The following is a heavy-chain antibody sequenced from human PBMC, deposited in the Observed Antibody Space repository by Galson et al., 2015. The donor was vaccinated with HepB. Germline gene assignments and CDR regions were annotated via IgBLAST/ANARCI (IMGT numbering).Heavy chain of an antibody. CDR3: ATGGGSYYKWFDP. J-gene: IGHJ5*02. CDR2: FDPDDGET. D-gene: IGHD1-26*01. CDR1: GYTLTELS. Sequence: SVKVSCKVSGYTLTELSMHWVRQAPGKGLEWMGGFDPDDGETIYAQKFQGRVTMTEDTSTDTAYMELSSLRSEDTAVYYCATGGGSYYKWFDPWGQGTLVTVSS. V-gene: IGHV1-24*01.